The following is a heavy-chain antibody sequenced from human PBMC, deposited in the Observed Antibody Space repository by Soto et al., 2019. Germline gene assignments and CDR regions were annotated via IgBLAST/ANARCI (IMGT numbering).Heavy chain of an antibody. D-gene: IGHD6-13*01. CDR1: GGSISSYY. Sequence: PSETLSLTCTVSGGSISSYYWSWIRQPPGKGLEWIGYIYYSGSTNYNPSLKSRVTISVDTSKNQFSLRLSSVTAADTAVYYCARDGAGRIAVACNLAHYYYMYGWGKGTTVTVSS. CDR2: IYYSGST. CDR3: ARDGAGRIAVACNLAHYYYMYG. V-gene: IGHV4-59*12. J-gene: IGHJ6*03.